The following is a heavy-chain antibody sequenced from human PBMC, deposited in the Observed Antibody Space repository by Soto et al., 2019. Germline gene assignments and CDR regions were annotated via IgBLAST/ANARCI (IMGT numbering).Heavy chain of an antibody. CDR2: FYYSGST. CDR1: GGSISSSSYY. V-gene: IGHV4-39*01. CDR3: AKHGAGDTAMVTPLNWFDP. Sequence: QLQLQESGPGLVKPSETLSLTCTVSGGSISSSSYYWGWIRQPPGKGLEWIGSFYYSGSTYYNPSLNSRVTISVDTSQNQFTLKLSCVNAADTAVYYCAKHGAGDTAMVTPLNWFDPRGQGTLVTVSS. D-gene: IGHD5-18*01. J-gene: IGHJ5*02.